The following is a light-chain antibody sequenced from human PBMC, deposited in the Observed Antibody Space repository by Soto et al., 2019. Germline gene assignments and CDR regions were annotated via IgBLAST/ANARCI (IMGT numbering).Light chain of an antibody. V-gene: IGLV1-40*01. CDR1: SSNIGADFD. J-gene: IGLJ1*01. CDR2: GNT. Sequence: QSVLTQPPSVSGAPGQRITISCTGSSSNIGADFDVYWYQQLPGAAPKLLIYGNTNRPSGVPDRFSSSKSGTSASLAITGLQAEDEADYYCQSYDRSLTGVFGTGTKVTVL. CDR3: QSYDRSLTGV.